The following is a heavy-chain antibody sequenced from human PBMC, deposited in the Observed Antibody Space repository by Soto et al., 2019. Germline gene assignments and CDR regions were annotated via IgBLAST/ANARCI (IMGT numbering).Heavy chain of an antibody. D-gene: IGHD3-22*01. J-gene: IGHJ4*02. CDR2: INSDGRST. Sequence: EVQLMESGGGLVQPGGSLRLSCAASGFTFSSYWMHWVRQVPGKGLVWVSRINSDGRSTTYADSVKGRFTISRDNAMNTLYMQMNSLRAEDTAVYYCARDRAYYDSSGHGYRGQGALVTVSS. V-gene: IGHV3-74*01. CDR3: ARDRAYYDSSGHGY. CDR1: GFTFSSYW.